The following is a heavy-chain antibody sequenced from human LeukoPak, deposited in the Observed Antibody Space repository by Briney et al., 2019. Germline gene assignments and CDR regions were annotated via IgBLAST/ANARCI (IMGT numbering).Heavy chain of an antibody. Sequence: GGSLRLSCAASGFTFSSYAMSWVRQAPGKGLEWVSAVGGRGDSTFYADSMKGRFTISRDNPKNTLHLEMNSLRAEDTAIYYCTKGMATIRRHIDSWGQGTLVTVSS. J-gene: IGHJ4*02. CDR2: VGGRGDST. D-gene: IGHD5-24*01. CDR1: GFTFSSYA. V-gene: IGHV3-23*01. CDR3: TKGMATIRRHIDS.